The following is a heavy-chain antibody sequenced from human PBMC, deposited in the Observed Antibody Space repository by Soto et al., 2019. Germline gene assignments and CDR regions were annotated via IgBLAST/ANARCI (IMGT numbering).Heavy chain of an antibody. D-gene: IGHD6-13*01. J-gene: IGHJ3*02. Sequence: ASVKVSCKASVYTFTSYYMQWVRQAPGQGLEWMGIINPSGGSTSYAQKFQGRVTMTRDTSTSTVYMELSSLRSEDTAVYYCARDLEEGYSSSWTIGGAFDIWGQGTMVTVSS. CDR2: INPSGGST. CDR3: ARDLEEGYSSSWTIGGAFDI. CDR1: VYTFTSYY. V-gene: IGHV1-46*01.